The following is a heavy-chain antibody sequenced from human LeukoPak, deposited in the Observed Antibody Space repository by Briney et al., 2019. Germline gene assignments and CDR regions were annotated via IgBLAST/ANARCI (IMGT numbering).Heavy chain of an antibody. CDR1: GYTFTGCY. D-gene: IGHD5-12*01. CDR2: INPIHGGT. J-gene: IGHJ4*02. Sequence: ASVKVSCKASGYTFTGCYMHWVPQAPGQGLEWMGRINPIHGGTNYAQRFQGRVTMTRDTSISTAYMELSRLTSDDTAVYYCARAASGYDYEDYWGQGTLVTVSS. CDR3: ARAASGYDYEDY. V-gene: IGHV1-2*06.